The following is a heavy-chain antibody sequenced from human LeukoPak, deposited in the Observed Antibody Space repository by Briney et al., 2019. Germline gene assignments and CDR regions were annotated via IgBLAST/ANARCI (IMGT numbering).Heavy chain of an antibody. CDR3: ARETPYYYDSSGYPPAHFDF. D-gene: IGHD3-22*01. J-gene: IGHJ4*02. CDR2: ISAYNGNT. V-gene: IGHV1-18*01. Sequence: ASVKVSCKASGGTFSSYAISWVRQAPGQGLEWMGWISAYNGNTNYAQKLQGRVTMTTDTSTSTADMELRSLRSDDTAVYYCARETPYYYDSSGYPPAHFDFWGQGTLVTVSS. CDR1: GGTFSSYA.